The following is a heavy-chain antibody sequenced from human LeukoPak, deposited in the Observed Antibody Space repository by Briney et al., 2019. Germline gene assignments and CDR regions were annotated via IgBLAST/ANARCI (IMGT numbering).Heavy chain of an antibody. V-gene: IGHV3-33*01. J-gene: IGHJ4*02. CDR2: DGRYK. CDR3: ARGPSMYYDSSGYSREDY. Sequence: GGSLRLSCAASGFTFSSYNLHWVRQAPGKGLEWVAVDGRYKIYGDSVKGRFTISRDDSKSTMYLQMNSLRVEDTAVYYCARGPSMYYDSSGYSREDYWGQGTLVTVSS. D-gene: IGHD3-22*01. CDR1: GFTFSSYN.